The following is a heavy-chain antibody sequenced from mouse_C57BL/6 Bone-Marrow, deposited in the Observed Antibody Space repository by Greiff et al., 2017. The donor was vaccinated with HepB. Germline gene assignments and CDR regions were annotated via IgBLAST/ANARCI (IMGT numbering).Heavy chain of an antibody. CDR1: GYTFTSYW. CDR3: ARSYDGSLYFDY. CDR2: IHPNSGST. J-gene: IGHJ2*01. D-gene: IGHD2-3*01. V-gene: IGHV1-64*01. Sequence: QVQLQQPGAELVKPGASVKLSCKASGYTFTSYWMHWVKQRPGQGLGWIGMIHPNSGSTNYNEKFKSKATLTVDKSSCTASMQLSSLTSEDSAVYYCARSYDGSLYFDYWGQGTTLTVSS.